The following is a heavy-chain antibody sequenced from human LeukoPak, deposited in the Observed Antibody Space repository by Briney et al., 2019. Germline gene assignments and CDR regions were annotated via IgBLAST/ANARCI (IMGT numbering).Heavy chain of an antibody. V-gene: IGHV4-59*01. CDR2: IYYSGST. CDR3: ARSRDGYNINWFDP. D-gene: IGHD5-24*01. CDR1: GGSISSYY. Sequence: PSETLSLTCTVSGGSISSYYWSWIRQPPGKGLEWIGYIYYSGSTNHNPSFKSRVTISVDTSKNQFSLKLSSVTAADTAVYYCARSRDGYNINWFDPWGQGTLVTVSS. J-gene: IGHJ5*02.